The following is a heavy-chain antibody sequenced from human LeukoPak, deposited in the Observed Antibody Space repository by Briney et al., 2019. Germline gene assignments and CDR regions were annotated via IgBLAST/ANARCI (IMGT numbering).Heavy chain of an antibody. CDR2: IWYDGSNK. CDR1: GFTFSSYG. Sequence: PGGSLRLSCAAPGFTFSSYGMHWVRQAPGKGLEWVAVIWYDGSNKYYADSVKGRFTISRDNSKNTLYLQMNSLRAEDTAVYYCAKGRRYSSGWYHFDYWGQGTLVTVSS. J-gene: IGHJ4*02. D-gene: IGHD6-19*01. V-gene: IGHV3-33*06. CDR3: AKGRRYSSGWYHFDY.